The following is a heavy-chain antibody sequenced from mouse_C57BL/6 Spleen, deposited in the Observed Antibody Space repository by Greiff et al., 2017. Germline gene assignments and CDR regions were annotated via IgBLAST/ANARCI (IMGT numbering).Heavy chain of an antibody. D-gene: IGHD2-4*01. CDR2: ISSGSSTI. Sequence: DVKLVESGGGLVKPGGSLKLSCAASGFTFSDYGMHWVRQAPEKGLEWVAYISSGSSTIYYADTVKGRFPLSRDNAKNTLFLQMTSLRSEDTDMYYCARPGYDYAWFAYWGQGTLVTVSA. CDR3: ARPGYDYAWFAY. CDR1: GFTFSDYG. V-gene: IGHV5-17*01. J-gene: IGHJ3*01.